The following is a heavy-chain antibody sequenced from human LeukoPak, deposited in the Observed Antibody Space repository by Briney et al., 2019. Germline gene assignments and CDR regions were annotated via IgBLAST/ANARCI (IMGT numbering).Heavy chain of an antibody. CDR2: IYYSGST. D-gene: IGHD1-26*01. J-gene: IGHJ4*02. CDR3: AREVGATRFDY. V-gene: IGHV4-59*01. CDR1: GGSINTYY. Sequence: EXLSLTCTVSGGSINTYYWSWLRQPPGKRLEWMGYIYYSGSTNYNPSLKSRGTISVDKYKNKCSLKLSSVTAADTAVYYCAREVGATRFDYWGQGTLVTVSS.